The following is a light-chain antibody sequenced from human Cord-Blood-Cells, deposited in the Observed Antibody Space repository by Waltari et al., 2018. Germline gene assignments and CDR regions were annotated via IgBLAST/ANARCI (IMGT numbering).Light chain of an antibody. J-gene: IGLJ3*02. CDR1: SSDVGSDNL. V-gene: IGLV2-23*01. CDR2: EGS. Sequence: QSALTQPASVSGSPGQSITISCPGTSSDVGSDNLFSWYQQHPGKAPKLMIYEGSKRPSGVSNRFSGSKSGNTASLTISGLQAEDEADYYCCSYAGSSTWVFGGGTKLTVL. CDR3: CSYAGSSTWV.